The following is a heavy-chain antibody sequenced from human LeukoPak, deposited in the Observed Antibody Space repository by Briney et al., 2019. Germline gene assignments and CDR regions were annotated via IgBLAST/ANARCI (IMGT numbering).Heavy chain of an antibody. J-gene: IGHJ6*02. CDR3: ARGREEAGIQLWFSLGYYYGMDV. V-gene: IGHV4-39*07. Sequence: SETLSLTCTVSGGSIRSSYYYWGWIRQPPGKGLEWIGSIYDSGSTNYNPSLKSRVTISVDTSKNQFSLKLSSVTAADTAVYYCARGREEAGIQLWFSLGYYYGMDVWGQGTTVTVSS. CDR1: GGSIRSSYYY. CDR2: IYDSGST. D-gene: IGHD5-18*01.